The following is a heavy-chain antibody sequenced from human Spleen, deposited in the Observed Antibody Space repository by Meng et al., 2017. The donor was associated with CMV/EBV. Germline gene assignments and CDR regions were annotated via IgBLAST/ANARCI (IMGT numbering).Heavy chain of an antibody. V-gene: IGHV1-69*01. CDR3: ARDGPGGGSYCLY. CDR2: IIPLLGSA. D-gene: IGHD1-26*01. CDR1: GDTVGTYA. J-gene: IGHJ4*02. Sequence: KASGDTVGTYAITWVRQAPGQGLEFMGVIIPLLGSATYVQKFKDRVTITADESTSTSYMALSSLRSEDTAVYYCARDGPGGGSYCLYWGQGTLVTVSS.